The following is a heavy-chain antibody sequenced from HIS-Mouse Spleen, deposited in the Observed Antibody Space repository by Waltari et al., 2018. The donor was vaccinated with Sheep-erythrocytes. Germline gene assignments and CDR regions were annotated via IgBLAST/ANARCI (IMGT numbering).Heavy chain of an antibody. Sequence: QVQLQQSGPGLVKPSQTLSLTCAIPGDSVPSNSAAWNWIRQSPSRGLEWLGRTYYRSKWYNDYAVSVKSRITINPDTSKNQFSLQLNSVTPEDTAVYYCAKIRPYSSSSRGAFDIWGQGTMVTVSS. CDR3: AKIRPYSSSSRGAFDI. J-gene: IGHJ3*02. CDR1: GDSVPSNSAA. CDR2: TYYRSKWYN. D-gene: IGHD6-6*01. V-gene: IGHV6-1*01.